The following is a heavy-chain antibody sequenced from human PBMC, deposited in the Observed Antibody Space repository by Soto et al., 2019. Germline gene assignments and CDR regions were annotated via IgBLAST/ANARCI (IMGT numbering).Heavy chain of an antibody. CDR1: GFIFSDYA. D-gene: IGHD2-15*01. J-gene: IGHJ3*02. V-gene: IGHV3-23*01. CDR3: AKDRVDHNSVWDPFDI. Sequence: EVQMLESGGGLVQPGGSLRLSCAASGFIFSDYAMSWVRQAPGKGLEWVAGMGGANGDTYYAESVRGRFAISRDNSKSTLFLQMNSLRAEATAVYFCAKDRVDHNSVWDPFDIWGQGTLVTVSS. CDR2: MGGANGDT.